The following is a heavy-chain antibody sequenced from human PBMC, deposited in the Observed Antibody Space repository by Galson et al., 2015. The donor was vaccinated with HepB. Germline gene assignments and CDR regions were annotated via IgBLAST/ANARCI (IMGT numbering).Heavy chain of an antibody. J-gene: IGHJ4*02. CDR3: ARGSYSSSWYFRVAGPKIDY. Sequence: SLRLSCAASGFTFDDYGMSWVRQAPGKGLEWVSGINWNGGSTGYADSVKGRFTISRDNAKNSLYLQMNSLRAEDTALYYCARGSYSSSWYFRVAGPKIDYWGQGTLVTVSS. D-gene: IGHD6-13*01. V-gene: IGHV3-20*04. CDR1: GFTFDDYG. CDR2: INWNGGST.